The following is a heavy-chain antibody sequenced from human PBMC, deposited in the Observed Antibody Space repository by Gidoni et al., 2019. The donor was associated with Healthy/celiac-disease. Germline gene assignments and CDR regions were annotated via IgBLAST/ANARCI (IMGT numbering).Heavy chain of an antibody. V-gene: IGHV3-23*01. D-gene: IGHD2-8*01. Sequence: EVQLLESGGGLVQPGGSLRLYCAASGFTFSSYAMSWVRQAPGKGLEWGSAISGSGGSTYYADSVKGRFTISRDNSKNTLYLQMNSLRAEDTAVYYCATPIVLMVYGPYFDYWGQGTLVTVSS. CDR3: ATPIVLMVYGPYFDY. CDR2: ISGSGGST. J-gene: IGHJ4*02. CDR1: GFTFSSYA.